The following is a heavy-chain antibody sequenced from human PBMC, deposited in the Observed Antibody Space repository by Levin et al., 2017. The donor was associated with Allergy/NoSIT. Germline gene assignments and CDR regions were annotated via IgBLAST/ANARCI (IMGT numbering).Heavy chain of an antibody. J-gene: IGHJ3*02. D-gene: IGHD3-9*01. V-gene: IGHV4-59*08. CDR2: IYYSGST. CDR1: GGSISSYY. CDR3: ARRTLRYFDWLSGAFDI. Sequence: SETLSLTCTVSGGSISSYYWSWIRQPPGKGLEWIGYIYYSGSTNYNPSLKSRVTISVDTSKNQFSLKLSSVTAADTAVYYCARRTLRYFDWLSGAFDIWGQGTMVTVSS.